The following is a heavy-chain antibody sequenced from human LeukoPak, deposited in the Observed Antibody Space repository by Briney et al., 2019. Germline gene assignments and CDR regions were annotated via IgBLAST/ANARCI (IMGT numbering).Heavy chain of an antibody. CDR3: AKAPSSSPIWSDAFDI. Sequence: GRSLRLSCAASGFTFSSYGMHWVRQAPGKGLEWVAVISYDGSNKYYADSVKGRFTISRDNSKNTLYLQMNSLRAEDTAVYYCAKAPSSSPIWSDAFDIWGQGTMVTVSS. CDR1: GFTFSSYG. CDR2: ISYDGSNK. J-gene: IGHJ3*02. V-gene: IGHV3-30*18. D-gene: IGHD6-6*01.